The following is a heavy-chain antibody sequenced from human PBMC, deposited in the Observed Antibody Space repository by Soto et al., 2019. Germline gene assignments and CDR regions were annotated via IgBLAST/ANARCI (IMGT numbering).Heavy chain of an antibody. J-gene: IGHJ3*02. CDR3: ARWGDYRAFNI. CDR2: IWYDGSNK. D-gene: IGHD5-12*01. V-gene: IGHV3-33*01. Sequence: GGSLRLSCAASGFIFRNHGMHWVRQAPGKGLEWVAVIWYDGSNKYYADSVKGRVTISRDNSKNMLYPQMNSLRAEDTAMYYCARWGDYRAFNIWGQGTMVTVSS. CDR1: GFIFRNHG.